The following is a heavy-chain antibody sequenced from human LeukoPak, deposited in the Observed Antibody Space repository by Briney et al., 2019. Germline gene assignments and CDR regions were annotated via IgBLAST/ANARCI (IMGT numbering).Heavy chain of an antibody. J-gene: IGHJ4*02. Sequence: SVKVSCKASGGTFSSYAISWVRQAPGQGLEWMGGIIPIFGTANYAQKFQGRVTITADESTSTAYMELSSLRSEDTAVYYHARDPYYGDYMGVFDYWGQGTLVTVSS. CDR2: IIPIFGTA. CDR1: GGTFSSYA. V-gene: IGHV1-69*01. CDR3: ARDPYYGDYMGVFDY. D-gene: IGHD4-17*01.